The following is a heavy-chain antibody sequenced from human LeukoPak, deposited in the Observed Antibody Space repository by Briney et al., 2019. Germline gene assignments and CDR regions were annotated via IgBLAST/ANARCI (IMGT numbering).Heavy chain of an antibody. Sequence: PSETLSLTCTVSGGSISSSSYYWGWIRQPPGKGLEWIGSIYYSGSTYYNPSLKSRVTISVDTSKNQFSLKLSSVTAADTAVYYCASKKGGRIDILTGCYFDYWGQGTLVTVSS. V-gene: IGHV4-39*01. CDR2: IYYSGST. CDR1: GGSISSSSYY. D-gene: IGHD3-9*01. J-gene: IGHJ4*02. CDR3: ASKKGGRIDILTGCYFDY.